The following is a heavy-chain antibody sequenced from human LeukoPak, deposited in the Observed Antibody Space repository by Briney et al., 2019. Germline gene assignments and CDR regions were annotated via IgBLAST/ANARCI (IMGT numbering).Heavy chain of an antibody. CDR2: INWNGGST. D-gene: IGHD1-26*01. J-gene: IGHJ6*03. CDR1: GFTFDDHS. Sequence: GGSLRLSCAASGFTFDDHSMTWVRQAPGKGLEWLSGINWNGGSTGYADSVKGRFTISRDNAKNSLYLQMNSLRAGDTALYYCARTRELLRDYYYYYMDVWGKGTTVTVSS. CDR3: ARTRELLRDYYYYYMDV. V-gene: IGHV3-20*04.